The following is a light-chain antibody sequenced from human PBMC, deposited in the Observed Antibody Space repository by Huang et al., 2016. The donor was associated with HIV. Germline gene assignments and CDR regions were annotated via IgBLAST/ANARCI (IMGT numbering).Light chain of an antibody. V-gene: IGKV3-20*01. CDR1: QSITSAY. CDR3: QYYDTLLT. CDR2: ATS. Sequence: EIVLTQSPGTLSLSPGEGATLSCRASQSITSAYLAWHQQKPGQAPRLLIYATSCRATGIPDRFSGSGSGTDFTLTISRLEPEDFGVYYCQYYDTLLTFGQGTKVES. J-gene: IGKJ1*01.